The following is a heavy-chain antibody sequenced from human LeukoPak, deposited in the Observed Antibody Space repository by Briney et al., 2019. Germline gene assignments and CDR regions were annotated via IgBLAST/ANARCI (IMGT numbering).Heavy chain of an antibody. Sequence: ASVKVSCKASGYTFTSYGISWVRQAPGQGLEWMGWISAYNGNTNYAQKLQGRVTMTTDTSTSTAYMELRSLRSDDTAVYYCARQAPSIAARLPFDYWGQGTPVTVSS. CDR3: ARQAPSIAARLPFDY. J-gene: IGHJ4*02. CDR1: GYTFTSYG. CDR2: ISAYNGNT. V-gene: IGHV1-18*01. D-gene: IGHD6-6*01.